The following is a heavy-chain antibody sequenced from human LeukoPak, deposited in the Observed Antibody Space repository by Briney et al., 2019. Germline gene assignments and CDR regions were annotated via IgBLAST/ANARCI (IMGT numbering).Heavy chain of an antibody. CDR2: INPSTGGT. CDR1: GYTFTGYY. J-gene: IGHJ4*02. V-gene: IGHV1-2*02. CDR3: ARSAVEAATPAGY. Sequence: GASVKVSCKTSGYTFTGYYMHWVRQAPGQGLEWMGWINPSTGGTSYAQKFQGTVTMTRDTSITTAYMELSGLRSDDTAVYYCARSAVEAATPAGYWGQGTLVTVSS. D-gene: IGHD2-15*01.